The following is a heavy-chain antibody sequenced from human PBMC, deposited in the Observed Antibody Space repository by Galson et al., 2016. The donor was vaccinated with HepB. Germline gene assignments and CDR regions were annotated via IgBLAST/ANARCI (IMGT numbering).Heavy chain of an antibody. CDR3: ARSEYSSSFDY. CDR2: ITPFNGNT. V-gene: IGHV1-45*02. D-gene: IGHD6-6*01. Sequence: SVKVSCKAPGYTFTYLYLHWVRQAPGQALEWMGWITPFNGNTNYAQKFQDRVTITGDRPMSTAYMEQSSLRSEDSAIYYCARSEYSSSFDYWGQGTLVTVSS. CDR1: GYTFTYLY. J-gene: IGHJ4*02.